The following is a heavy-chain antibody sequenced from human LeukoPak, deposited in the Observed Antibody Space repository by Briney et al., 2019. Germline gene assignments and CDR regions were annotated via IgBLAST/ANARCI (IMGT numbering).Heavy chain of an antibody. CDR2: VSYDGSTK. J-gene: IGHJ4*02. Sequence: GGSLRLSCAASGFTFSNYAMHWVRQAPGPGLEWVAIVSYDGSTKYYAASVEGRFTISRDNSKNTLYLQMNSLRPEDTAVYYCATEIAVGLRYFDYWGQGTLVTVSS. CDR1: GFTFSNYA. D-gene: IGHD6-19*01. CDR3: ATEIAVGLRYFDY. V-gene: IGHV3-30-3*01.